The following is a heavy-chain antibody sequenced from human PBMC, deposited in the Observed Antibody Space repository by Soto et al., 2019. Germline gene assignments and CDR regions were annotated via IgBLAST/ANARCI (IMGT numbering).Heavy chain of an antibody. CDR3: ARGSTVTTNYYYYGMDV. CDR2: IIPIFGTA. J-gene: IGHJ6*02. D-gene: IGHD4-4*01. Sequence: SVKVSCKASGGTFSSYAISWVRQAPGQGLEWMGGIIPIFGTANYAQKFQGRVTITADESTSTAYMELSSLRSEDTAVYYCARGSTVTTNYYYYGMDVWGQGTTVTVSS. V-gene: IGHV1-69*13. CDR1: GGTFSSYA.